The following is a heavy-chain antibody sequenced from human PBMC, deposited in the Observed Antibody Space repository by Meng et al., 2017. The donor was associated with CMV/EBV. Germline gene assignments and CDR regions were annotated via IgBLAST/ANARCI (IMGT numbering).Heavy chain of an antibody. Sequence: GGSLRLSCAASGFTFSDYYMSWIRQAPGKGLEWVSYISSSGSTIYYADSVKGRFTISRDNAKNSLYLQMNSLRAEDTAVYYCARDTPPPGSTSRGYYYYGMDVWGQGTTVTVSS. CDR1: GFTFSDYY. J-gene: IGHJ6*02. V-gene: IGHV3-11*04. CDR2: ISSSGSTI. D-gene: IGHD2-2*01. CDR3: ARDTPPPGSTSRGYYYYGMDV.